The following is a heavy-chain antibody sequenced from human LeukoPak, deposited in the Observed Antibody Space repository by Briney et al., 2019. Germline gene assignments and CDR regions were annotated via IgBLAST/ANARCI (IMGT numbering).Heavy chain of an antibody. J-gene: IGHJ3*02. CDR3: ARVKQWLVHDAFDI. CDR1: GFTVSSNY. D-gene: IGHD6-19*01. V-gene: IGHV3-53*01. CDR2: IYSGGST. Sequence: PGGSLRLSCAASGFTVSSNYMSWVRQAPGKGLEWVSVIYSGGSTYYADSVKGRFTISRDNSKNTLYLQMNSLRTEDTAVHYCARVKQWLVHDAFDIWGQGTMVTVTS.